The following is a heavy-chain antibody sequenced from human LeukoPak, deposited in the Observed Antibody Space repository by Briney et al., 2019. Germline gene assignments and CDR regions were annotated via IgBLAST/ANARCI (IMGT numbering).Heavy chain of an antibody. CDR2: ICAYSGDT. J-gene: IGHJ4*02. CDR1: GYTFTSYG. V-gene: IGHV1-18*01. CDR3: AKVGLWQLVPLNDY. D-gene: IGHD6-6*01. Sequence: ASVKVSCKASGYTFTSYGISWVRQAPGQGLEWMGWICAYSGDTNYAQKFQGRATMTTDKSTSTAYMELRSLSSDDTAVYYCAKVGLWQLVPLNDYWGQGTLVTVSS.